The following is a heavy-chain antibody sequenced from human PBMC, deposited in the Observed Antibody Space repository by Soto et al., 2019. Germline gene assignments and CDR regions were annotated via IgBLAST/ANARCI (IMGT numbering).Heavy chain of an antibody. CDR1: GYTFTSYD. CDR2: MNPNSGNT. V-gene: IGHV1-8*01. CDR3: ASTRYCSGGSCYSELDY. J-gene: IGHJ4*02. Sequence: QVQLVQSGAEVKKPGASVKVSCKASGYTFTSYDINWVRQATGQGLEWMGWMNPNSGNTGYAQKFQGRVTMTRNTSISTAYMELSSLRSEDTAVYYCASTRYCSGGSCYSELDYWGQGTLVTVSS. D-gene: IGHD2-15*01.